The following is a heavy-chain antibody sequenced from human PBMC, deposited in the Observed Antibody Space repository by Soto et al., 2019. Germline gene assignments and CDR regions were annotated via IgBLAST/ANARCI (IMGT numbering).Heavy chain of an antibody. D-gene: IGHD6-13*01. J-gene: IGHJ4*02. CDR1: DGSISSGECY. Sequence: PSEPLSLTGTVSDGSISSGECYWSWNRQPPGKGLEWIGYIYYSGSTYYNPSLKSRVTISVDTSKNQFSLKLSSVTAADTAVYYCASSSWYDDHFDYWGQGTLVTVSS. V-gene: IGHV4-30-4*01. CDR2: IYYSGST. CDR3: ASSSWYDDHFDY.